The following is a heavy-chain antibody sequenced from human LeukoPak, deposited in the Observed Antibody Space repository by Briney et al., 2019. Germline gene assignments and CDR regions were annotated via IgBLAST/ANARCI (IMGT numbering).Heavy chain of an antibody. Sequence: PGGSLRLSCAASGFTFINYWMSWVRQAPGKGLEWVANINEDGREKYYVDSVKGRFAFSRDNAKNSLYLQLNSLRAEDTAVYFCARCDNRGTVDYWGQGTLVTVSS. CDR2: INEDGREK. CDR1: GFTFINYW. D-gene: IGHD1-14*01. J-gene: IGHJ4*02. CDR3: ARCDNRGTVDY. V-gene: IGHV3-7*01.